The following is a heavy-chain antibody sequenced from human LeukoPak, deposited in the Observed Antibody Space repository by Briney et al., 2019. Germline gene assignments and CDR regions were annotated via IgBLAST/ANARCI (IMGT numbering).Heavy chain of an antibody. J-gene: IGHJ4*02. CDR2: IWYDGSNK. CDR3: AKTTTGYSSGRFPGWPVDY. D-gene: IGHD6-19*01. V-gene: IGHV3-33*06. Sequence: PGRSLRLSYAASGFTFSSYGVHWVRQAPGKGLEWVAVIWYDGSNKYYADSVKGRFTISRDNSKNTVYLQMNSLRAEDTAVYYCAKTTTGYSSGRFPGWPVDYWGQGTLVTVSS. CDR1: GFTFSSYG.